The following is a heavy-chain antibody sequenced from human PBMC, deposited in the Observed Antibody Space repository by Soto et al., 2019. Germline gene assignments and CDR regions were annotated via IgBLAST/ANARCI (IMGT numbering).Heavy chain of an antibody. CDR3: ARDTFGGAYDFWH. V-gene: IGHV3-66*01. D-gene: IGHD3-3*01. CDR1: GFTVSNFY. CDR2: ISSGGST. J-gene: IGHJ4*02. Sequence: EVQLVESGGGLVQPGGSLRLSCAVSGFTVSNFYMTWVRQAPGKGLEWVSVISSGGSTYYADSVKGRFTISRDNSKNTLFREMNSLRAGDTAVYYCARDTFGGAYDFWHGGQGTLVTVSS.